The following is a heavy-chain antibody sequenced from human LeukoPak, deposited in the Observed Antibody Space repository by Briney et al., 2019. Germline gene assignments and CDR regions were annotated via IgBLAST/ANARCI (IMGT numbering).Heavy chain of an antibody. J-gene: IGHJ3*02. CDR1: GGSISSGGYS. Sequence: PSQTLSLTCAVSGGSISSGGYSWSWIRQPPGKGLEWIGYIYHSGSTYYNPSLKSRVTISVDRSKNQFSLKLSSVTAADTAVYYCARAYYDILTGRNDAFDIWGQGTMVTVSS. CDR3: ARAYYDILTGRNDAFDI. D-gene: IGHD3-9*01. CDR2: IYHSGST. V-gene: IGHV4-30-2*01.